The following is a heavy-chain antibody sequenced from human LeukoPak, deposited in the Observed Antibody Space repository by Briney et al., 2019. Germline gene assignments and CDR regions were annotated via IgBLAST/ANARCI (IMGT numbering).Heavy chain of an antibody. J-gene: IGHJ4*02. CDR3: ARGGAARPDY. Sequence: GGSLRLSCEASGFIFSSYVMGWVRQAPGKGLEWVSSISVGGGDTFTADSVKGRFTITRDNARNSLYLQMNSLRAEDTAVYYCARGGAARPDYWGQGTLVTVSS. CDR1: GFIFSSYV. V-gene: IGHV3-23*01. D-gene: IGHD6-6*01. CDR2: ISVGGGDT.